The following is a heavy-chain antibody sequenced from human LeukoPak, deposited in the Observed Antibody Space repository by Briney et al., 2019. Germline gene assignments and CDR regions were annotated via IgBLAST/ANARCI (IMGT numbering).Heavy chain of an antibody. V-gene: IGHV3-66*01. J-gene: IGHJ4*02. CDR3: ARAPLGYDILTGYYPPYYFDY. D-gene: IGHD3-9*01. CDR2: IYSGGST. Sequence: GGSLRLSCAASGFTVSSNYMSWVRQAPGKGLEWVSVIYSGGSTYYADSVKGRFTISRDNSKNTLYLQMNSLRAEDTAVYYCARAPLGYDILTGYYPPYYFDYWGQGTLVTVSS. CDR1: GFTVSSNY.